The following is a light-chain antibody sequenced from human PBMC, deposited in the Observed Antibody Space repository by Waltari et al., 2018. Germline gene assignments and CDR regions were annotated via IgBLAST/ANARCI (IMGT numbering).Light chain of an antibody. CDR3: LQDYSYPWT. V-gene: IGKV1-6*01. Sequence: AIQMTQSPSSLSAAVGDSVTITCRASQDIRNDVGWYQQKPGEAPKLLIYAASTLQSGVPSRFSGSGSGTDFTRTISSLQPEDFATYYCLQDYSYPWTFGQGTKVEIK. CDR1: QDIRND. CDR2: AAS. J-gene: IGKJ1*01.